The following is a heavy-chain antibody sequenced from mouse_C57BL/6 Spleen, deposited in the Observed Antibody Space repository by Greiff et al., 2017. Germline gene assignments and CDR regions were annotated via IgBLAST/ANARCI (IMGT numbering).Heavy chain of an antibody. CDR2: IYPGDGYT. V-gene: IGHV1-80*01. CDR3: AREGGDGYLPHYAMDY. Sequence: QVQLKESGAELVKPGASVKISCKASGYAFSSYWMNWVKQRPGKGLEWIGQIYPGDGYTNYNGKFKGKATLTADKSSSTAYMQLSSLTSEDSAVYFCAREGGDGYLPHYAMDYWGQGTSVTVSS. CDR1: GYAFSSYW. J-gene: IGHJ4*01. D-gene: IGHD2-3*01.